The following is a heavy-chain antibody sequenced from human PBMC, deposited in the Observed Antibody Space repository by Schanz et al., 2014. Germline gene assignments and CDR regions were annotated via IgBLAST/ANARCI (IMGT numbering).Heavy chain of an antibody. CDR3: ARKVVATIGGYYDN. V-gene: IGHV3-48*01. J-gene: IGHJ4*02. CDR1: GITFSSHS. Sequence: EMQLLESGGGLVQPGGSLRLSCAASGITFSSHSFNWVRQAPGKGLEWISYITYNGGTIYYADSVKGRFTISRDNAKNSLYLEMNSLRAEDTAVYYCARKVVATIGGYYDNWGQGTLVIVSS. D-gene: IGHD5-12*01. CDR2: ITYNGGTI.